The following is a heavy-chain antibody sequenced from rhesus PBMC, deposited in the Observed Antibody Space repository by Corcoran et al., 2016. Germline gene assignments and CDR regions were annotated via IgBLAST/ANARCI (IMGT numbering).Heavy chain of an antibody. CDR1: GDSIISGYA. Sequence: QVQLKESGPGLVKPSETLSLTCTVSGDSIISGYAWSWIRKPPGKGLEWIGYIGGFYNPPLKSRGTISKDTSKNQFSLNLTSVTAADTAVYYCASGLNYGAPNFGLDSWGQGVVVTVSS. CDR3: ASGLNYGAPNFGLDS. J-gene: IGHJ6*01. CDR2: IGG. V-gene: IGHV4-127*01. D-gene: IGHD1-26*01.